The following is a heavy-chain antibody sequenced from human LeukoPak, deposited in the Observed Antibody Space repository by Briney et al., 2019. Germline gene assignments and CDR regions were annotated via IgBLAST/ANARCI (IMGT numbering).Heavy chain of an antibody. D-gene: IGHD5-24*01. Sequence: GESLKISCKGSGYSFTSYWIGWVRQIPGKGLEWMGIIYPGDSDTRYSPSFQGQVTISADKSISTAYLQWSSLKASDTAMYYCARTRRDGYNYSGGSDYWGQGTLVTVSS. CDR2: IYPGDSDT. J-gene: IGHJ4*02. V-gene: IGHV5-51*01. CDR1: GYSFTSYW. CDR3: ARTRRDGYNYSGGSDY.